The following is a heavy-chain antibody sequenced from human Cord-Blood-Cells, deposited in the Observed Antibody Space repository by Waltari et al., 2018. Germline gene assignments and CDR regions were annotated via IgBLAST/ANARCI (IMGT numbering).Heavy chain of an antibody. J-gene: IGHJ4*02. CDR3: ATISPCSTSCYTLGLDY. CDR1: GSALPGLP. CDR2: FDPEDGET. Sequence: QVQLVQSGAEGTKPGASVKVSCKVSGSALPGLPMHRVRQAPDKGLEWMGGFDPEDGETIYAQKFQGRVTMTEDTSTDTAYMELSSLRSEDTAVYYCATISPCSTSCYTLGLDYWGQGTLVTVSS. D-gene: IGHD2-2*02. V-gene: IGHV1-24*01.